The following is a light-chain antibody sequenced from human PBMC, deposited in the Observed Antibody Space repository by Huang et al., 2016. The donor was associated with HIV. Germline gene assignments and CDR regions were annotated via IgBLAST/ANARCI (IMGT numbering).Light chain of an antibody. CDR3: HHYGSSPQT. CDR2: GAS. V-gene: IGKV3-20*01. J-gene: IGKJ1*01. CDR1: PSVSSSY. Sequence: EIVLTQSPGPLSLSPGERATLSCRASPSVSSSYLAWYQQKPGQSPRILSYGASSRATGIPDRCSGSGSGTDFTLTISRLEPEDFAVYYCHHYGSSPQTFGQGAKVEVK.